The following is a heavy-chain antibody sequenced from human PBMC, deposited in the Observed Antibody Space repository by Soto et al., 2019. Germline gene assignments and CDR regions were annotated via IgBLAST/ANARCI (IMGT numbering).Heavy chain of an antibody. J-gene: IGHJ5*02. D-gene: IGHD3-3*01. CDR2: INPNSGGT. CDR1: GYTFTGYY. Sequence: QVQLVQSGAEVKKPGASVKVSCNASGYTFTGYYMHWVRQAPGQGLEWMGWINPNSGGTNYAQKFQGRVTMTRDTSISTAYMELSRLRSDDTAVYYCARAYYDFWSGGDWFDPWGQGTLVTVSS. V-gene: IGHV1-2*02. CDR3: ARAYYDFWSGGDWFDP.